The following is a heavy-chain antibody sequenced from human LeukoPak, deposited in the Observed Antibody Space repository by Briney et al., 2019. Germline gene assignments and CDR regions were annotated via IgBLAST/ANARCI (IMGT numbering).Heavy chain of an antibody. CDR2: ISGSGGST. CDR1: GFTFSNYA. Sequence: PGGSLRLSCAASGFTFSNYAMSWVRQAPGKGLEWVSVISGSGGSTYYADSVKGRFTISRDNSKKTLYLQMNSLRAEDTAVYYCAKAPTNWDSGYWGQGTLVTVSS. J-gene: IGHJ4*02. D-gene: IGHD7-27*01. V-gene: IGHV3-23*01. CDR3: AKAPTNWDSGY.